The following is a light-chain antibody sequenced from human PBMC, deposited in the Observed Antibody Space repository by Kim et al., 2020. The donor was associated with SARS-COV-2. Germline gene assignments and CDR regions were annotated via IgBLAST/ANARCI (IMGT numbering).Light chain of an antibody. V-gene: IGKV1-9*01. CDR1: HGISSY. CDR2: AES. CDR3: QQLNSYPLT. J-gene: IGKJ4*01. Sequence: ASVGDRGTITSRASHGISSYLSWYQQKPEKAPKHLIYAESTLQSGVPSMFIGSGSGTDFTLTISSRQPEDFATYYCQQLNSYPLTFGGGTKVDIK.